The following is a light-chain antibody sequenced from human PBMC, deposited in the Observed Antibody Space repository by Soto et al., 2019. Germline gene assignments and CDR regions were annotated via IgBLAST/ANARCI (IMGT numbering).Light chain of an antibody. CDR2: DAS. CDR3: QQRYDWPIT. V-gene: IGKV3-11*01. Sequence: EIVLTQSPDTLSLSPGERATLSCRASLSVSSYLAWYQQKPGQAPRLLIFDASNRATGVPARFSGSGSGTDFTLTISSLEPEDFAVYYCQQRYDWPITFGQGTRLEIK. J-gene: IGKJ5*01. CDR1: LSVSSY.